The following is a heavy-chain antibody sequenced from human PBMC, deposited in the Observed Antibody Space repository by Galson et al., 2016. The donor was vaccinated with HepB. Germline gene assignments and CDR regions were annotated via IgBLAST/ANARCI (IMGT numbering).Heavy chain of an antibody. V-gene: IGHV3-23*01. CDR1: GFSFSTYT. J-gene: IGHJ6*02. CDR3: AKRPYSYGWHYGMDV. Sequence: SLRLSCAASGFSFSTYTMGWVRQAPGKGLEWVSTFDFHTGWTLYADSVKGLFTISRDNSKNILYLQMKSLRDEDTAVYYCAKRPYSYGWHYGMDVWGQGTTVTVSS. D-gene: IGHD5-18*01. CDR2: FDFHTGWT.